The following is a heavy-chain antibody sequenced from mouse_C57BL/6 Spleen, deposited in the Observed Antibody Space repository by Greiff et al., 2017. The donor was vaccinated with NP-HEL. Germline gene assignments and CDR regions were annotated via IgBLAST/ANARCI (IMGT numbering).Heavy chain of an antibody. CDR1: GFTFSSYT. CDR2: ISGGGGNT. D-gene: IGHD1-1*01. Sequence: EVQRVESGGGLVKPGGSLKLSCAASGFTFSSYTMSWVRQTPEKRLEWVATISGGGGNTYYPDSVKGRFTISRDNAKNTLYLQMSSLRSEDTALYYCARHGTTVVARYFDYWGQGTTLTVSS. CDR3: ARHGTTVVARYFDY. V-gene: IGHV5-9*01. J-gene: IGHJ2*01.